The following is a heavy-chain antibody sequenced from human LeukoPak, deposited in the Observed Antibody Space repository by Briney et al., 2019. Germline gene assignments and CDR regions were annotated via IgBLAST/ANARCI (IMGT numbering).Heavy chain of an antibody. CDR1: GFSFSTYR. CDR2: ISSSSSYI. J-gene: IGHJ4*02. Sequence: GGSLRLSCAASGFSFSTYRMNWVRQASGKGLEWVSSISSSSSYIYYADSLKGRFTISRDNAKNSLYLQMNSLRAEDTAVYYCARALDGYNEDYWGQGTLVTVS. CDR3: ARALDGYNEDY. V-gene: IGHV3-21*01. D-gene: IGHD5-24*01.